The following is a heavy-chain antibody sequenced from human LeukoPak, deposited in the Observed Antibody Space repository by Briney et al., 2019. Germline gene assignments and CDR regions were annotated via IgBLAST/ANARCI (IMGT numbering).Heavy chain of an antibody. CDR3: ARDAAPYYYDRSFDP. D-gene: IGHD3-22*01. Sequence: ASVKVSCKASGYTFTGYYMHWVRQAPGQGLEWMGWISAYNGNTNYAQKFQGRVTMTRDTSISTAYMELSRLRSDDTAVYYCARDAAPYYYDRSFDPWGQGTLVTVSS. J-gene: IGHJ5*02. CDR2: ISAYNGNT. CDR1: GYTFTGYY. V-gene: IGHV1-2*02.